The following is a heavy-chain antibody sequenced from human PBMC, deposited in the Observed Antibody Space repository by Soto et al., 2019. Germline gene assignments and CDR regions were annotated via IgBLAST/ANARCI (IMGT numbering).Heavy chain of an antibody. CDR3: ARGMYGSGSYYIGDAFDM. CDR2: IYRGGDT. D-gene: IGHD3-10*01. J-gene: IGHJ3*02. V-gene: IGHV3-53*01. Sequence: EVQLVESGGGLIQPGGSLRLSCAVSGFTVSYNYMNWVRQAPGQGLEWVSVIYRGGDTFYADSVKGRFTISRDNSKNTLYLQMNSLRAEDTAVYYCARGMYGSGSYYIGDAFDMWGQGTMVTVSS. CDR1: GFTVSYNY.